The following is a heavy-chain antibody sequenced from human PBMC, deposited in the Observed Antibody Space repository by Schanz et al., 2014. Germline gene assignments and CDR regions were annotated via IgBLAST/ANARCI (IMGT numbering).Heavy chain of an antibody. D-gene: IGHD3-10*01. CDR2: VSADGNND. J-gene: IGHJ5*01. CDR1: GFTFKNYA. CDR3: AKQHIVRGVIYLNWFDS. Sequence: VQLVESGGGVVRPGGSLRLPCEASGFTFKNYALTWAPKVPGKGLEWVALVSADGNNDYYTDSVKGRFTISRDNSKNTVHLQMNSLRAEDTAVYYCAKQHIVRGVIYLNWFDSWGQGTLVTVSS. V-gene: IGHV3-30*18.